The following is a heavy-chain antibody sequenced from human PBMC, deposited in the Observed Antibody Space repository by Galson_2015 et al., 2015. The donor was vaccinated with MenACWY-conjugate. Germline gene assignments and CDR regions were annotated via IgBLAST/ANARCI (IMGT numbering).Heavy chain of an antibody. V-gene: IGHV3-23*01. J-gene: IGHJ5*02. CDR3: AKRGVYGSGTFYTNNWFDP. CDR1: GVTFSSNA. Sequence: SLRLSCAASGVTFSSNAMNWVRQAPGKGLEWVSTISGGGDRTHYPDSVKGRFTISRDNSKNPLYLQMNSLRAEDTAVYFCAKRGVYGSGTFYTNNWFDPWGQGTLVTVSS. CDR2: ISGGGDRT. D-gene: IGHD3-10*01.